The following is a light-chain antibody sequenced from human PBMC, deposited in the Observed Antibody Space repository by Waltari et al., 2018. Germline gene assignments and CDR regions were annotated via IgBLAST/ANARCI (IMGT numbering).Light chain of an antibody. J-gene: IGLJ3*02. CDR3: AAWDDSLNGWWV. CDR2: RND. V-gene: IGLV1-44*01. Sequence: QSVLTQPPSVSGTPGQRVTIACSGRSSNVGTIVVHWYQQLPEKAPKLLIYRNDLRPSGVPDRFSGSKSGTSASLAISGLQSDDEADYYCAAWDDSLNGWWVFGGGTKVTVL. CDR1: SSNVGTIV.